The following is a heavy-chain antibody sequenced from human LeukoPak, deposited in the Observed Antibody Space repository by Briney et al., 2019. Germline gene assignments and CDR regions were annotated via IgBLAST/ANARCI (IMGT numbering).Heavy chain of an antibody. CDR3: VKDQEYSYDY. CDR2: ISIDGGSK. Sequence: GGSLRLSCSASGFTFSDYAMHWVRQAPGKGLEYVSTISIDGGSKYYADSVKGRFIISRDNSKNTLSLQMSSLRVEDTAIYYCVKDQEYSYDYWGQGTLVTVSS. D-gene: IGHD5-18*01. V-gene: IGHV3-64D*08. CDR1: GFTFSDYA. J-gene: IGHJ4*02.